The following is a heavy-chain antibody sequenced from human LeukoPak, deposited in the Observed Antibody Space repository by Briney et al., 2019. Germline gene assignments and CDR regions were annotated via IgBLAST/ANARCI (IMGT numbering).Heavy chain of an antibody. Sequence: ASVKVSCKASGYTFTSYGISWVRQAPGQGLEWMGWVSAYNVNTNYAQKLQGRVTMTTDTSRSTAYMELSSLRSEDTAVYYCARDREYCSSTSCSHGMDVWGQGTTVTVSS. CDR2: VSAYNVNT. D-gene: IGHD2-2*01. CDR1: GYTFTSYG. CDR3: ARDREYCSSTSCSHGMDV. J-gene: IGHJ6*02. V-gene: IGHV1-18*04.